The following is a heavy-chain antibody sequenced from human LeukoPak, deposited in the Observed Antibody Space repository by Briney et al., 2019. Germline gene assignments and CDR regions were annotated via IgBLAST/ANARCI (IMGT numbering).Heavy chain of an antibody. J-gene: IGHJ4*02. Sequence: GGSLRLSCAASGVTFSSYGMHWVRQAPGKGLEWVAFIRYDGSNKYYADSVKGRFTISRDNSKNTLYLQMNSLRAEDTAAYYCAKDGSIFGVVRAEFDYWGQGTLVTVSS. CDR1: GVTFSSYG. V-gene: IGHV3-30*02. CDR3: AKDGSIFGVVRAEFDY. D-gene: IGHD3-3*01. CDR2: IRYDGSNK.